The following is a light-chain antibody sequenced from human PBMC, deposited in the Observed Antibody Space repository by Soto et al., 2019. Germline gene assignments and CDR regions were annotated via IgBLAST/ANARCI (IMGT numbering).Light chain of an antibody. V-gene: IGKV4-1*01. J-gene: IGKJ3*01. Sequence: DIVMTQSPDSLAVSLGERATINCKSSQSVLYSSNNKNYLAWYQQKPGQPPKLVIYWASTRKSGVPDRFSGSGSGTDFTLTISSLQAEDVAVYYCQQYYSTPRTFGPGTKVEIK. CDR2: WAS. CDR3: QQYYSTPRT. CDR1: QSVLYSSNNKNY.